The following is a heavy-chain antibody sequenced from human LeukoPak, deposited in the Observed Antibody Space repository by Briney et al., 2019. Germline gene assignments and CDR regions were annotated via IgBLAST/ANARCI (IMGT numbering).Heavy chain of an antibody. J-gene: IGHJ5*02. CDR3: ARVYDSSGVPWFDP. CDR2: INAGNGNT. CDR1: GYTFTSYA. Sequence: ASVKVSCKASGYTFTSYAMHWVRQAPGQRLEWMGWINAGNGNTKYSQKFQGRVTITRDTFASTAYMELSSLRSEDKAVYYCARVYDSSGVPWFDPWGQGTLVTVSS. D-gene: IGHD3-22*01. V-gene: IGHV1-3*01.